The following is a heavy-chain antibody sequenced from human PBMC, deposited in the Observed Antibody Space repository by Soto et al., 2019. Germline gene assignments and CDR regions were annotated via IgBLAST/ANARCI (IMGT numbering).Heavy chain of an antibody. Sequence: PGGSLKLACAAQGVTLSRVVMHWVRHAPRQGMEWVAVISYDGSNKYYADSVKGRFTISRDNSKNTLYLQMNSLRAEDTAVYYCANDLLYMGPALDNWLDPWGQGTLLTGSS. CDR2: ISYDGSNK. D-gene: IGHD5-18*01. CDR1: GVTLSRVV. J-gene: IGHJ5*02. CDR3: ANDLLYMGPALDNWLDP. V-gene: IGHV3-30*18.